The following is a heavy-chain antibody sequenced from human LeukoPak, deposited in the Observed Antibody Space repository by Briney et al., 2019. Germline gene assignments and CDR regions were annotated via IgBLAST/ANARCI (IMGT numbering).Heavy chain of an antibody. J-gene: IGHJ4*02. CDR2: ISGSGGST. CDR1: GFTFSSYA. CDR3: AKAYGSGSGPFGY. D-gene: IGHD3-10*01. V-gene: IGHV3-23*01. Sequence: PGGSQRLSCAASGFTFSSYAMSWVRQAPGKGLEWVSAISGSGGSTYYADSVKGRFTISRDNSKNTLYLQMNSLRAEDTAVYYCAKAYGSGSGPFGYWGQGTLVTVSS.